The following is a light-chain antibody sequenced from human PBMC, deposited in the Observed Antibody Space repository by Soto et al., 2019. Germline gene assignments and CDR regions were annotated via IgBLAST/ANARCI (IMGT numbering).Light chain of an antibody. CDR2: AAS. CDR3: QQLNSYPF. J-gene: IGKJ3*01. Sequence: DIQMTQSPSTLSGSLGDRVTITGRASQTISSWLAWYQQKPGKAPKLLIYAASTLQSGVPSRFSGSGSGTEFTLTISSLQPEDFATYYCQQLNSYPFFGPGTKVDI. CDR1: QTISSW. V-gene: IGKV1-9*01.